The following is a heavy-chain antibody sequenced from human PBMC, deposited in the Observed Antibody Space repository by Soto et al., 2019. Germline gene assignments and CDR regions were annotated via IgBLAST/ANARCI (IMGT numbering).Heavy chain of an antibody. V-gene: IGHV4-4*02. J-gene: IGHJ3*02. Sequence: SETLSLTCAVSGGSISSSNWWSWVRQPPGKGLEWIGEIYHSGSTNYNPSLKSRVTISVDKSKNQFSLKLSSVTAADTAVYYCARDGEEVVNPGLAFDIWGQGTMVTVSS. D-gene: IGHD3-22*01. CDR2: IYHSGST. CDR3: ARDGEEVVNPGLAFDI. CDR1: GGSISSSNW.